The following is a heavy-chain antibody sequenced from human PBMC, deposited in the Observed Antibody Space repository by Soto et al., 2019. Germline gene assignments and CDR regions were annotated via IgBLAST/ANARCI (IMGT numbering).Heavy chain of an antibody. Sequence: QVQLVESGGGVVQPGRSLRLSCAASGFTFSSYGMHWVRQAPGKGLEWVAVISYDGSKKDYADSVKGRFTISRDNSKDPLYLQMTSLRADATAVYYCPRGIEVGATSWHFDLWGRGTLVTVSS. CDR1: GFTFSSYG. D-gene: IGHD2-15*01. J-gene: IGHJ2*01. CDR2: ISYDGSKK. V-gene: IGHV3-30*03. CDR3: PRGIEVGATSWHFDL.